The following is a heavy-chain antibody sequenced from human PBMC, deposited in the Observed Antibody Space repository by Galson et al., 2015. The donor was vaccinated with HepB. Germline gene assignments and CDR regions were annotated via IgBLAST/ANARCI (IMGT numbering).Heavy chain of an antibody. CDR3: AKHKGWELANYCMDV. CDR2: ILRSGSS. V-gene: IGHV3-23*05. CDR1: GFTFSDFA. Sequence: SLRLSCAASGFTFSDFAMGWVRQAPGKGLEWVSSILRSGSSYYTDSLKGRFAISRDNSKNTMYLQMNSLRADDTAIYFCAKHKGWELANYCMDVWGTGTRVTVS. D-gene: IGHD1-26*01. J-gene: IGHJ6*03.